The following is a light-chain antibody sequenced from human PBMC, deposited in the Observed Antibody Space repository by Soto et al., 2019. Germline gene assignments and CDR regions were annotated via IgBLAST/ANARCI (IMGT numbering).Light chain of an antibody. CDR2: DAS. Sequence: EIVLTQSPATLSLSPGERATLSCRASQSVSSYLAWYQQKPGQAPRLLIYDASNRATGITARFSGSRSGTEFTLTISSLEPEDFAVYYCQQRSNWPPSITFGQGTRLEIK. CDR3: QQRSNWPPSIT. J-gene: IGKJ5*01. CDR1: QSVSSY. V-gene: IGKV3-11*01.